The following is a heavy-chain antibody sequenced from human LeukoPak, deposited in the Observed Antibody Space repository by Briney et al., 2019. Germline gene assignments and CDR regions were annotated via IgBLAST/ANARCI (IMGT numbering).Heavy chain of an antibody. CDR1: GGSISSYY. V-gene: IGHV4-59*08. CDR2: IHYSGST. D-gene: IGHD6-25*01. CDR3: ARYQSGIAASFDY. J-gene: IGHJ4*02. Sequence: SETLSLTCTVSGGSISSYYWSWIRQPPGKGLEWIGYIHYSGSTNYNPSLKSQVTISVDTSKNQFSLKLSSVTAADTAVYYCARYQSGIAASFDYWGQGTLVTVSS.